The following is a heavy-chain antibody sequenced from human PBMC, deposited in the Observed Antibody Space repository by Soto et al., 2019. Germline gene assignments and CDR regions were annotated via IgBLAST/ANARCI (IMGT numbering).Heavy chain of an antibody. V-gene: IGHV5-51*01. CDR1: GYSFTHYW. Sequence: SLKISCKGSGYSFTHYWIGWVRQMPGKGLEWMGLIYPYDSETRYSPSFQGQVTMSVDKSISTAYLQWSSLKASDTAMYYCVRRPDGGYYFDYWGQGTLVTVS. CDR3: VRRPDGGYYFDY. D-gene: IGHD3-22*01. J-gene: IGHJ4*02. CDR2: IYPYDSET.